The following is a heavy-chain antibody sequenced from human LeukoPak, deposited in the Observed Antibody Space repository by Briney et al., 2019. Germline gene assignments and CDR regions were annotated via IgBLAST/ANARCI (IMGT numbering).Heavy chain of an antibody. J-gene: IGHJ4*02. CDR2: ISGYNGNT. V-gene: IGHV1-18*04. CDR3: ARDQGSGSYYPRFDY. D-gene: IGHD3-10*01. Sequence: GASVKVSCKASGYTFTGYYMHWVRQAPGQGLEWMGWISGYNGNTNYAQNLQGRVTMTRDTSTSTAYMELRSLRSDDTAVYYCARDQGSGSYYPRFDYWGQGALVTVSS. CDR1: GYTFTGYY.